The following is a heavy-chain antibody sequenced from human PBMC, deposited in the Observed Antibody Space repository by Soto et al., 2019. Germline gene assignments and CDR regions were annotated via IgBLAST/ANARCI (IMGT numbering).Heavy chain of an antibody. J-gene: IGHJ4*02. CDR1: GFTFDDYA. D-gene: IGHD4-17*01. Sequence: QPGGSLRLSCAASGFTFDDYAMHWVRQAPGKGLEWVSGISCNSSSIGYADSVKGRFTISRDNAKNSLYLQMNSLRAEDTALYYCAKDMSTTVNEYYFDPWGPGTLVTVSS. CDR3: AKDMSTTVNEYYFDP. CDR2: ISCNSSSI. V-gene: IGHV3-9*01.